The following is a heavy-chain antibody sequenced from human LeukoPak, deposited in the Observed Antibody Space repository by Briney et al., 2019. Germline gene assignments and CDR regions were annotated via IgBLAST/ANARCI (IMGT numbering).Heavy chain of an antibody. D-gene: IGHD5-12*01. CDR1: GFTFSSYS. Sequence: PGGSLKLSCAASGFTFSSYSMNWVRQAPGKGLEWVSYISSSSSTIYYADSVKGRFTISRDNAKNSLYLQMNSLRAEDTAVYYCARCRYSGYDWFDPWGQGTLVTVSS. V-gene: IGHV3-48*01. CDR3: ARCRYSGYDWFDP. J-gene: IGHJ5*02. CDR2: ISSSSSTI.